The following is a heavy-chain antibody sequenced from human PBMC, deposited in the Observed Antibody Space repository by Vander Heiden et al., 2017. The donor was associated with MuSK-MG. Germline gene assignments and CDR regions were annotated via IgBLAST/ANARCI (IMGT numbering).Heavy chain of an antibody. CDR2: IYHSGST. Sequence: QVQLQESGPGLVKPSGTLSLTCAVSGGSLSSSNWWSWVRQPPGKGLEWIGEIYHSGSTNYNPSLKSRVTISVDKSKNQFSLKLSSVTAADTAVYYCAREGGSSWDNNWFDPWGQGTLVTVSS. V-gene: IGHV4-4*02. J-gene: IGHJ5*02. CDR3: AREGGSSWDNNWFDP. D-gene: IGHD6-13*01. CDR1: GGSLSSSNW.